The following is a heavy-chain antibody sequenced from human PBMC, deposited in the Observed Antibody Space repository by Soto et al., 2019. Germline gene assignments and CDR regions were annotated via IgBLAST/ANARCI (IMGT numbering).Heavy chain of an antibody. J-gene: IGHJ6*02. Sequence: ESGGGVVQPGRSLRLSCAASGFTFSSYAMHWVRQAPGKGLEWVAVISYDGSNKYYADSVKGRFTISRDNSKNTLYLQMNSLRAEDTAVYYCASSDGTVTGMDVWGQGTTVTVSS. D-gene: IGHD1-26*01. CDR2: ISYDGSNK. V-gene: IGHV3-30-3*01. CDR1: GFTFSSYA. CDR3: ASSDGTVTGMDV.